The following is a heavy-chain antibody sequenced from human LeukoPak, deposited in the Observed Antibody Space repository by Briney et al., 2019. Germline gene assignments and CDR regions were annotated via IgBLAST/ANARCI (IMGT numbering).Heavy chain of an antibody. CDR3: ARGRGRRFGELLSHWFDP. Sequence: SETLSLTCAVYGGSFSGYYWSWVRQPPGKGLEWVGEMNHSGSTNYNPSLKSRVTISVDTSKNQFSLKLSSVTAADTAVYYCARGRGRRFGELLSHWFDPWGQGTLVTVSS. J-gene: IGHJ5*02. CDR2: MNHSGST. V-gene: IGHV4-34*01. CDR1: GGSFSGYY. D-gene: IGHD3-10*01.